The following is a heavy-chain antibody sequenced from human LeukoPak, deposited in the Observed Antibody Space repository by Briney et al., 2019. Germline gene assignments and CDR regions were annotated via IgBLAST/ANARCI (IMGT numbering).Heavy chain of an antibody. CDR1: GGSISSSSYY. J-gene: IGHJ4*02. V-gene: IGHV4-39*07. CDR3: AREFQYYYDSSGYYWFDRYFDY. CDR2: IYYSGGT. Sequence: SETLSLTCTVSGGSISSSSYYWGWIRQPPGKGLEWIGSIYYSGGTYYNPSLKSRVTISVDTSKNQFSLKLSSVTAADTAVYYCAREFQYYYDSSGYYWFDRYFDYWGQGTLVTVSS. D-gene: IGHD3-22*01.